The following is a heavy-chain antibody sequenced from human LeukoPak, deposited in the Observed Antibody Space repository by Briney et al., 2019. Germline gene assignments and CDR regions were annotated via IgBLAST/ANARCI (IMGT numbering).Heavy chain of an antibody. V-gene: IGHV4-39*01. CDR1: GGSISSSSVY. CDR3: VRRTSGSYSDY. D-gene: IGHD1-26*01. CDR2: ISYSGSTT. Sequence: SETLPLTCTVSGGSISSSSVYWGWIRQPPVKGLEWIATISYSGSTTSYNPSLKSRVTISVDTSKNQFSLKLNSVTAADTAVYYCVRRTSGSYSDYWGQGTLVTVSS. J-gene: IGHJ4*02.